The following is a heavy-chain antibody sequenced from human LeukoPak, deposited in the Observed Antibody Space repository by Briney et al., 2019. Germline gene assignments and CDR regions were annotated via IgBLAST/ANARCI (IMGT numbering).Heavy chain of an antibody. D-gene: IGHD3-22*01. Sequence: GESLKISCKGSGYSFTSYWIGWVRQMPGKGLGWMGIIYPGDSDTRYSPPFQGQVTISADKSISTAYLQWSSLKASDTAMYYCARSQMTYYYDSSGYSPLDYWGQGTLVTVSS. CDR1: GYSFTSYW. CDR2: IYPGDSDT. CDR3: ARSQMTYYYDSSGYSPLDY. V-gene: IGHV5-51*01. J-gene: IGHJ4*02.